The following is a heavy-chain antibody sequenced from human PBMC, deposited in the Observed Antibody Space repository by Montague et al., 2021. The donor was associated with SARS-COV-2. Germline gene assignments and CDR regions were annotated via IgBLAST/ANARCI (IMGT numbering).Heavy chain of an antibody. CDR1: GFSLSTSGMC. CDR3: ARGFDY. V-gene: IGHV4-61*08. J-gene: IGHJ4*02. CDR2: IYYSGST. Sequence: LVKPTQTLTLTCTFSGFSLSTSGMCVSWIRQSPGKGLEWIGHIYYSGSTNYNPSLKSRVTISVDTSKNQFSLKLSSVTAADTAVYYCARGFDYWGQGTLVTVSS.